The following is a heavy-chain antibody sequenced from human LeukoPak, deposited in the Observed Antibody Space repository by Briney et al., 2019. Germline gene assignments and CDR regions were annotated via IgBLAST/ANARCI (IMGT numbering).Heavy chain of an antibody. V-gene: IGHV1-18*01. CDR2: ISAYNGNT. CDR3: TREYHPYYYDSSGYYPLDY. J-gene: IGHJ4*02. CDR1: GYTFTSYG. D-gene: IGHD3-22*01. Sequence: ASVKVSCKASGYTFTSYGISWVRQAPGQGLEWMGWISAYNGNTNYAQKLQGRVTMTTDTSTSTAYMELSSLRSEDTAVYYCTREYHPYYYDSSGYYPLDYWGQGTLVPVSS.